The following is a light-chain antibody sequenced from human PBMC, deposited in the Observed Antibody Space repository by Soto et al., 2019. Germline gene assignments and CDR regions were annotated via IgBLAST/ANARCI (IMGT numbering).Light chain of an antibody. V-gene: IGKV1D-12*01. CDR1: QNIRFW. Sequence: DIQMTQSPSSVSASIGDRVTITCRASQNIRFWLAWYQQQPGKAPKALIRGASSLQPGVPSRFSGSGSGTDFTLTIISLQPEDFATYYCQQANSYPWTFGQGTKVDIK. J-gene: IGKJ1*01. CDR3: QQANSYPWT. CDR2: GAS.